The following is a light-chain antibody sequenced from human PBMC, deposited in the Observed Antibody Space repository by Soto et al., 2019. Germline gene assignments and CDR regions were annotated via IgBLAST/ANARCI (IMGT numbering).Light chain of an antibody. Sequence: EIVMTQSPATLSVSPGERATLSCRASQSVSNNLAWYQQKPGQAPRLLIYGASTRATGIPVRFSGSGSGTAFTLTISSLQSEDFAVYYCQQYSNWPPGTFGQGTKVEIK. J-gene: IGKJ1*01. CDR1: QSVSNN. CDR3: QQYSNWPPGT. CDR2: GAS. V-gene: IGKV3-15*01.